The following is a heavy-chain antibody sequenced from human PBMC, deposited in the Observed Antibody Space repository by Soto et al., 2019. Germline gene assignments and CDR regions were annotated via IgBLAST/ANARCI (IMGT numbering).Heavy chain of an antibody. D-gene: IGHD3-22*01. CDR3: AKDYYDSSRTVADV. J-gene: IGHJ6*02. CDR2: ISYDGTKK. Sequence: QVQLVESGGGVVQPGRSLRLSCTASEFTFSNFAMHWVRQAPGKGLEWVAVISYDGTKKYYADSVKGRFTISRDSSKNTLYLQMNSLRIEDTAVYYCAKDYYDSSRTVADVWGQGTTVTVSS. V-gene: IGHV3-30*18. CDR1: EFTFSNFA.